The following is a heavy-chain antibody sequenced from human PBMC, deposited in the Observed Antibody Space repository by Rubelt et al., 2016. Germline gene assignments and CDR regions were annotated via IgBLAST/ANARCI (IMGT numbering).Heavy chain of an antibody. CDR2: IYYSGST. J-gene: IGHJ4*02. Sequence: ETLSLTCTVSGGSISSYYWSWIRQPPGKGLDWIGYIYYSGSTNYNPSLKSRGLTISVNTTKNQFSLKLSSVTAADTAVQYCTIVVGLSRKGYCSSTSCYLFDYWGQGTLVTVSS. D-gene: IGHD2-2*01. V-gene: IGHV4-59*01. CDR1: GGSISSYY. CDR3: TIVVGLSRKGYCSSTSCYLFDY.